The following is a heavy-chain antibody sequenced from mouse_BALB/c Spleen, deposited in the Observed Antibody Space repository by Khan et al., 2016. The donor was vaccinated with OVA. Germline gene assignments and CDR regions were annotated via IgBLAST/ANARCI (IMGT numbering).Heavy chain of an antibody. CDR1: GFSLSRYN. CDR3: ARAYYRYDGYYAMDY. J-gene: IGHJ4*01. Sequence: QVQLKQPGPGLVAPSQTLSSTCTVSGFSLSRYNIHWVRQPPGKGLEWLGMIWGGGGTDYNSALKSRLSISKDNSKSQVFLKMNSLQTDDTAMYYCARAYYRYDGYYAMDYWGQGTSVTVSS. V-gene: IGHV2-6-4*01. CDR2: IWGGGGT. D-gene: IGHD2-14*01.